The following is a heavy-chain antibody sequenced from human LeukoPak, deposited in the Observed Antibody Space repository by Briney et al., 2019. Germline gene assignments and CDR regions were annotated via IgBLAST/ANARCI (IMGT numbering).Heavy chain of an antibody. V-gene: IGHV1-69*05. CDR3: ARDRVSEYSSGWYDRVHYYYMDV. CDR1: GYTFTGYY. Sequence: ASVKVSCKASGYTFTGYYMHWVRQAPGQGLEWMGGIIPIFGTANYAQKLQGRVTITTDESTSTAYMELSSLRSEDTAVYYCARDRVSEYSSGWYDRVHYYYMDVWGKGTTVTVSS. D-gene: IGHD6-19*01. J-gene: IGHJ6*03. CDR2: IIPIFGTA.